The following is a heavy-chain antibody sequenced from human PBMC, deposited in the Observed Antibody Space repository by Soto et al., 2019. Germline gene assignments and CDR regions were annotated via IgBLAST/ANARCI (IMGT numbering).Heavy chain of an antibody. CDR2: IYYSGST. CDR3: ARQTVARFCGGDCLDY. CDR1: GGSISSSSYY. V-gene: IGHV4-39*01. D-gene: IGHD2-21*01. Sequence: PSETLSLTCTVSGGSISSSSYYWGWIRQPPGKGLEWIGSIYYSGSTYYNPSLKSRVTISVDTSKNQFSLKLSSVTAADTAVYYCARQTVARFCGGDCLDYWGQGTLVTVSS. J-gene: IGHJ4*02.